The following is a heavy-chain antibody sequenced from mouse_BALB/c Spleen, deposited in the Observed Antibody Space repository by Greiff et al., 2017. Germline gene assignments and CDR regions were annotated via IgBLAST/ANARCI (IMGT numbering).Heavy chain of an antibody. Sequence: VQLKESGPGLVKPSQSLSLTCSVTGYSITSGYYWNWIRQFPGNKLEWMGYISYSGSTSYNPSLKSRISITRDTSKNQFFLQLNSVTTEDTATYYCARNFDVWGAGTTVTVSS. CDR3: ARNFDV. J-gene: IGHJ1*01. CDR1: GYSITSGYY. V-gene: IGHV3-2*02. CDR2: ISYSGST.